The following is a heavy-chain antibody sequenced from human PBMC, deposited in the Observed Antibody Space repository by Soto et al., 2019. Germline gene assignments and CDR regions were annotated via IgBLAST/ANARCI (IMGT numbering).Heavy chain of an antibody. CDR1: GFTFDDYA. CDR3: AKDAVGFYSGYDGGGFDY. Sequence: PGGSLRLSCAASGFTFDDYAMHWVRQAPGKGLEWVSGISWNSGSIGYADSVKGRFTISRDNAKNSLYLQMNSLRAEDTALYYCAKDAVGFYSGYDGGGFDYWGQGTLVTVSS. D-gene: IGHD5-12*01. J-gene: IGHJ4*02. CDR2: ISWNSGSI. V-gene: IGHV3-9*01.